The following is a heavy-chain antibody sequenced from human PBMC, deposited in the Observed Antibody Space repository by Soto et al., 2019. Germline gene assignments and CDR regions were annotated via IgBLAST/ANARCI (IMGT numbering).Heavy chain of an antibody. J-gene: IGHJ4*02. CDR3: ARDPSTGAADYYFDY. CDR1: GFTFNNFA. CDR2: ISYDGGDK. Sequence: GGSLRLSCAASGFTFNNFAMHWVRQAPGKGLEWVAVISYDGGDKYYADSVKGRFTISRDNSKNTLYLQMNGLRAEDTAVYYCARDPSTGAADYYFDYWGQGALVTVSS. D-gene: IGHD6-13*01. V-gene: IGHV3-30*03.